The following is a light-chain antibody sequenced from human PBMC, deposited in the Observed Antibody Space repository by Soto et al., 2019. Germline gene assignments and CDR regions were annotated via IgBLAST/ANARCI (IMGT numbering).Light chain of an antibody. CDR3: QQYHNYPRT. Sequence: DIQMTQSPSTLSASIGDRVTITCRASESIRTWLAWYQHKPGKAPKFLIYDASSLESGVPSRFSGSGSGTEFTLTISNLQPDDCATYFCQQYHNYPRTFGQGTQVEIK. CDR1: ESIRTW. CDR2: DAS. J-gene: IGKJ1*01. V-gene: IGKV1-5*01.